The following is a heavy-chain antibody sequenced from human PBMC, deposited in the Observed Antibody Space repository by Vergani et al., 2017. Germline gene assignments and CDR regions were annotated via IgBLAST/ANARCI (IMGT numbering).Heavy chain of an antibody. D-gene: IGHD4-11*01. Sequence: QVQLVQSGAEVKKPGSSVKVSCKASGGTFSSYTISWVRQAPGQGLEWMGRIIPILGIANYAQKFQGRVTITADESTSTAYMELSSLRSEDTAVYYCARGDYSNYYYYYYGMDVWGQGTTVTVSS. CDR2: IIPILGIA. J-gene: IGHJ6*02. CDR3: ARGDYSNYYYYYYGMDV. V-gene: IGHV1-69*02. CDR1: GGTFSSYT.